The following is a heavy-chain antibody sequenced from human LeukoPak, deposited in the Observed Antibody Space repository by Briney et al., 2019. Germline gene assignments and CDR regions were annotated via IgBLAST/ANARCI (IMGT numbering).Heavy chain of an antibody. CDR1: GFTFSSYG. CDR3: AKDLWED. J-gene: IGHJ4*02. V-gene: IGHV3-30*18. CDR2: ISYDGSNK. D-gene: IGHD1-26*01. Sequence: PGRSLRLSCAASGFTFSSYGMHWVRQAPGKGLEWVAVISYDGSNKYYADSVKGRFTISRDNSKNTLYLQMNSLRAEDTAVYYCAKDLWEDWGQGTLVTVSS.